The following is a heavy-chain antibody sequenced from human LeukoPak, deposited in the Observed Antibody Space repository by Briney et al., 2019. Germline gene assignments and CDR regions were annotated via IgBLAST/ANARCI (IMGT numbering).Heavy chain of an antibody. CDR1: GGSISSVSYY. CDR3: ARPDYGNSGYYYGPFDY. CDR2: IHYSGST. V-gene: IGHV4-39*01. D-gene: IGHD3-22*01. J-gene: IGHJ4*02. Sequence: SETLSLTCTVSGGSISSVSYYWGWIRQPPGKGLEWIGSIHYSGSTYYNPSLKSRVTISVDTSKNQFSLKLSSVTAADTAVYYCARPDYGNSGYYYGPFDYWGQGTLVTVSS.